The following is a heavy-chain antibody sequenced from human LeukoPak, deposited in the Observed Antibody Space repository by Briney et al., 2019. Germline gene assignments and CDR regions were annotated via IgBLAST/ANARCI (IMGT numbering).Heavy chain of an antibody. CDR3: ARKKFIAAGGFDP. CDR1: GCAISNYY. J-gene: IGHJ5*02. CDR2: IYYSGST. V-gene: IGHV4-59*01. Sequence: SETLSLTYTVSGCAISNYYWSWIRQPPGKGLEWIGYIYYSGSTNYNPSLKSRVTISVDTSKNQFSLKLSSVTAADTAVYYCARKKFIAAGGFDPWGQGTLVTVSS. D-gene: IGHD6-13*01.